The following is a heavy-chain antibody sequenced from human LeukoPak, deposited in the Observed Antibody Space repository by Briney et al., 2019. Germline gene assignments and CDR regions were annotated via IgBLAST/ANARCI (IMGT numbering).Heavy chain of an antibody. CDR2: IKQDGSEK. J-gene: IGHJ4*02. D-gene: IGHD3-16*01. Sequence: QPGGSLRLSCAASGFTFSNYWMSWVRQAPGKGLEWVANIKQDGSEKYYVDSVKGRFTISRDNAKNSLYLQMNSLRAEDTAVYYCARDRAGGYEDYWGQGTLVTVSS. CDR1: GFTFSNYW. V-gene: IGHV3-7*01. CDR3: ARDRAGGYEDY.